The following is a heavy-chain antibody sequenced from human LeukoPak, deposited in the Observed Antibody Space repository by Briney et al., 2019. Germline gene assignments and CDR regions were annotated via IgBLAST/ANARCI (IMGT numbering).Heavy chain of an antibody. CDR2: ISSSSSYI. CDR1: GFTLSRYS. J-gene: IGHJ4*02. D-gene: IGHD3-3*01. V-gene: IGHV3-21*01. Sequence: GGSLRLSCAASGFTLSRYSMNWVRQAPGKGLEWVSSISSSSSYIYYADSVKGRFTISRDNAKNSLYLQMNSLRAEDTAVYYCARVPLLEWLNSFDYWGQGTLVTVSS. CDR3: ARVPLLEWLNSFDY.